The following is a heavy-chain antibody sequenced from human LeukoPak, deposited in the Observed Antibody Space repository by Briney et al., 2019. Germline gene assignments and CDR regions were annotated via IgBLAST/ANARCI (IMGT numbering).Heavy chain of an antibody. Sequence: GGSLRLSCAASGFTFSSYSMNWARQAPGKGLEWVSYISSSSSTIYYADSVKGRFTISRDNAKNSLYLQMNSLRAEDTAVYYCAPLYYDILTGEGAAFDIWGQGTMVTVSS. J-gene: IGHJ3*02. V-gene: IGHV3-48*01. CDR3: APLYYDILTGEGAAFDI. CDR2: ISSSSSTI. CDR1: GFTFSSYS. D-gene: IGHD3-9*01.